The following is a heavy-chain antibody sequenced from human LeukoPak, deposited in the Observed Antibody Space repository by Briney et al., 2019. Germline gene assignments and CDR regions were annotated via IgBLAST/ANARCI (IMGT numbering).Heavy chain of an antibody. V-gene: IGHV4-34*01. J-gene: IGHJ3*02. CDR2: INHSGST. CDR1: GGSFSGYY. D-gene: IGHD2-2*01. CDR3: AITLPEDIVVVPAAWGI. Sequence: PSETLSLTCAVYGGSFSGYYWSWIRQPPGKGLEWIGEINHSGSTNYNPSLKSRVTISVDTSKNQFSLRLSSVTAADTAVYYCAITLPEDIVVVPAAWGIWGQGTMITVSS.